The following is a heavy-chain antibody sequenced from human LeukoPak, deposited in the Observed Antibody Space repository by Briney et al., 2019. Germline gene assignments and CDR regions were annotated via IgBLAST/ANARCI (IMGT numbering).Heavy chain of an antibody. V-gene: IGHV3-21*01. CDR2: LSRGGETR. Sequence: GGSLRLSCTGSGFPFNMFAMNWVRQAPGQGLEWVSGLSRGGETRKYADSVKGRFTISRDNAKNSLYLQMNSLRAEDTAVYYCARDLGIAARPDYWGQGTLVTVSS. J-gene: IGHJ4*02. CDR1: GFPFNMFA. D-gene: IGHD6-6*01. CDR3: ARDLGIAARPDY.